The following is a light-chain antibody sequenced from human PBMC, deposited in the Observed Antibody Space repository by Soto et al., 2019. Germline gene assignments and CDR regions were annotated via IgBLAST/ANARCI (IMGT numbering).Light chain of an antibody. CDR2: KAT. V-gene: IGKV1-5*03. CDR3: QQYNSYPWT. Sequence: DIQMTQPPTSLSAYIGDIVTITCRASQTISSWVAWYQQKPGKAPKLLIYKATSLETGVPARFSGSGSGTEFTLTISSLQPDDFATYYCQQYNSYPWTFGQGTKVDI. J-gene: IGKJ1*01. CDR1: QTISSW.